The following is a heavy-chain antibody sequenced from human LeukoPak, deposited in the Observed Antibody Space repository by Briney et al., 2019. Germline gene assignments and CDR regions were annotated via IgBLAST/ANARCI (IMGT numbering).Heavy chain of an antibody. D-gene: IGHD3-22*01. V-gene: IGHV4-31*03. CDR2: IYYSGST. J-gene: IGHJ5*02. CDR3: ARSITMIGFDP. Sequence: PSETLSLTCTVSGGSISSGGYYWSWIRQHPGKGLEWIGYIYYSGSTYYNPPLKSRVTISVDTSKNQFSLKLSSVTAADTAVYYCARSITMIGFDPWGQGTLVTVSS. CDR1: GGSISSGGYY.